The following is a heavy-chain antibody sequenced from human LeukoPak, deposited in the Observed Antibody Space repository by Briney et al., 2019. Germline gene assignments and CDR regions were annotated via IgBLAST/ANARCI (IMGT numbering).Heavy chain of an antibody. CDR3: ARVRTMVRGNYYYYMDV. CDR1: GGTFSSYA. D-gene: IGHD3-10*01. V-gene: IGHV1-69*06. Sequence: GSSVKVSCKASGGTFSSYAISWVRQAPGQGLEWMGGIIPIFGTANYAQKFRGRVTITADKSTRTAYMELSSLRSEDTAVYYCARVRTMVRGNYYYYMDVWGKGTTVTISS. CDR2: IIPIFGTA. J-gene: IGHJ6*03.